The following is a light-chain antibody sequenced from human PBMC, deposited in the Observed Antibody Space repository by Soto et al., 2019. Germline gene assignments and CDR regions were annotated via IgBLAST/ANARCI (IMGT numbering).Light chain of an antibody. Sequence: IVMTQSPGTLSVSPGERATLSCRAGQGVTTNFAWYQQKSGQSPRLLIYDVSIRATGVPARFSGSGSGTDFTLTISSLEPEDFAVYYCQQRSNWPPITFGQGTRLEIK. V-gene: IGKV3-11*01. CDR1: QGVTTN. CDR3: QQRSNWPPIT. CDR2: DVS. J-gene: IGKJ5*01.